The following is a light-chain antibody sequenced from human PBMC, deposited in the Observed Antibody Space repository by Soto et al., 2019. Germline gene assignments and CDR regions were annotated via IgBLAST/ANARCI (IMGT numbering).Light chain of an antibody. Sequence: EIVLTQSPGTLSLSPGERATLSCRASQSVSSSYLAWYQQKPGQAPRLLIYGASSRATGIPDRFSGSGSGTDFTLTISRLEPEDFAVYYCQQYAASPWAFGPGTKVDI. CDR3: QQYAASPWA. CDR1: QSVSSSY. CDR2: GAS. V-gene: IGKV3-20*01. J-gene: IGKJ1*01.